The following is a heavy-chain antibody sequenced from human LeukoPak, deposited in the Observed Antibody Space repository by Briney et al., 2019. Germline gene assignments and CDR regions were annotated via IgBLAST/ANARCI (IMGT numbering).Heavy chain of an antibody. V-gene: IGHV4-39*07. J-gene: IGHJ4*02. CDR1: GGSISSSSYY. CDR2: IYYSGST. Sequence: SETLSLTCTVSGGSISSSSYYWGWIRQPPGKGLEWIGSIYYSGSTYYNPSLKSRVTISVDKSKNQLSLNLISATAAALAVYYRGRVLRLAYRRGDCHSYYCDYWGQGTLVTVSS. D-gene: IGHD2-21*02. CDR3: GRVLRLAYRRGDCHSYYCDY.